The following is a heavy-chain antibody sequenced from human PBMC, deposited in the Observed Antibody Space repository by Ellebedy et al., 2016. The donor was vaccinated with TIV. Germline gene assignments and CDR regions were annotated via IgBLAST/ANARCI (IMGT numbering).Heavy chain of an antibody. D-gene: IGHD3-10*01. J-gene: IGHJ5*02. CDR2: IRYDGSDK. Sequence: GGSLRLSCAASGFTFHSYGMHWVRQAPGKGLEWVTFIRYDGSDKYYADSVKGRFTVSRDNSKNTPTLQMNSLRPEDTAVYYCAKVLFAFGEFESPFDPWGQGTLVIVSS. CDR3: AKVLFAFGEFESPFDP. CDR1: GFTFHSYG. V-gene: IGHV3-30*02.